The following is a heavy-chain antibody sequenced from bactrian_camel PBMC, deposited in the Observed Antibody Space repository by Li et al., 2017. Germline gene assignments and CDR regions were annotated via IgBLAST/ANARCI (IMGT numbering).Heavy chain of an antibody. CDR2: LSGDSDA. D-gene: IGHD2*01. J-gene: IGHJ4*01. CDR1: GATLDRSD. V-gene: IGHV3S55*01. CDR3: AADAAGWLLRRCEYNY. Sequence: QVQLVESGGGLVQPGGSLRLSCTVSGATLDRSDRGWYREIPGTNECDLVAILSGDSDAIYADFVKGRFTISQDNAKNTLYLQMNSLKPEDTAMYYCAADAAGWLLRRCEYNYWGQGTQVTVS.